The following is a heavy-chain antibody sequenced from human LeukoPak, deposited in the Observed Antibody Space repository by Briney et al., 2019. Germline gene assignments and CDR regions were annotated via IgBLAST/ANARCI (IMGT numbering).Heavy chain of an antibody. D-gene: IGHD3-3*01. CDR1: GFTFSRYA. CDR2: LSGSGTST. CDR3: AKDLRGYYDLEAFFDF. V-gene: IGHV3-23*01. Sequence: GGSLRLSCAASGFTFSRYAMSWVRQAQGKGLEWVSGLSGSGTSTYYADSVKGRFTISRDNSKNTLYLQMNSLRGEDTAIYYCAKDLRGYYDLEAFFDFWGQGTLVTVSS. J-gene: IGHJ4*02.